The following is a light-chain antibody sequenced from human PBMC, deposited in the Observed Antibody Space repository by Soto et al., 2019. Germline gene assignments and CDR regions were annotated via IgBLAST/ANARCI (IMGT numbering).Light chain of an antibody. J-gene: IGLJ2*01. V-gene: IGLV1-40*01. CDR3: QSSDSSRSGYVV. CDR2: GNS. CDR1: SSNIGAGYD. Sequence: QAVLTQPPSVSGAPGQRVTISCTGSSSNIGAGYDVHWYQQLPGTAPKLLIYGNSNRPSGVPDRFSGSKSGTSASLAITWLQADEEADYYCQSSDSSRSGYVVFGGGTKLTVL.